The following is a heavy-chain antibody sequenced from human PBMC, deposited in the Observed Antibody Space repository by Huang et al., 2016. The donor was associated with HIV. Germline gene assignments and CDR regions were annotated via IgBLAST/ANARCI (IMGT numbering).Heavy chain of an antibody. CDR2: VYASGTS. V-gene: IGHV4-59*02. Sequence: QVRLQESGPGLVKPSETLSLSCTVSGDSVSSHYWGWIRHPPGKGLEWIGTVYASGTSKYNPRLKGRITISVDTSKNGFSLNITSVSAADTAMYFCVRDQGRLAVGGIDNWFDPWGQGALVTVSS. J-gene: IGHJ5*02. D-gene: IGHD6-19*01. CDR1: GDSVSSHY. CDR3: VRDQGRLAVGGIDNWFDP.